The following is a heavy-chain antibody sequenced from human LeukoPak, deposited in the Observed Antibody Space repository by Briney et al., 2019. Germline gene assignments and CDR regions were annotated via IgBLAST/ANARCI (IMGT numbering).Heavy chain of an antibody. CDR3: AKDRGSGWLHDAFDI. Sequence: GGSLRLSCAASGFPFSSYAMSWVRQAPGKGLEWVSGITGSGTSIYYADSVKGRFTISRDNSKNTLYLQMNSLRAEDTAVYYCAKDRGSGWLHDAFDIWGQGTKVTVSS. V-gene: IGHV3-23*01. D-gene: IGHD6-19*01. CDR1: GFPFSSYA. CDR2: ITGSGTSI. J-gene: IGHJ3*02.